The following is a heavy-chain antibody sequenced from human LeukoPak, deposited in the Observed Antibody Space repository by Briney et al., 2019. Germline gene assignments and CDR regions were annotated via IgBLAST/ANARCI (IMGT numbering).Heavy chain of an antibody. CDR2: IRYDGSNK. D-gene: IGHD1-1*01. CDR1: GFTFSTYA. J-gene: IGHJ5*02. CDR3: AKDSLDDPPDWFDP. Sequence: GGSLRLSCAVSGFTFSTYAMSWVRQAPGKGLEWVAFIRYDGSNKYYADSVKGRFTISRDNSKNTLNLQMNSLRAEDTAVYYCAKDSLDDPPDWFDPWGQGTLVTVSS. V-gene: IGHV3-30*02.